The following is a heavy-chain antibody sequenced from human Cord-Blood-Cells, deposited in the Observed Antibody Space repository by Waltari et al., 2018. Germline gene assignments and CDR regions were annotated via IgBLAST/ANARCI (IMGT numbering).Heavy chain of an antibody. J-gene: IGHJ4*02. V-gene: IGHV3-30*18. Sequence: QAQLVESGGGVVQPGRSLRLSCAASGFTFSSYGMHWVRQAPGKGLEWVAVISYDGSNKYYADSVKGRFTISRDNSKNTLYLQMNSLRAEDTAVYYCAKEPTGYSSSWSFDYWGQGTLVTVSS. CDR1: GFTFSSYG. CDR3: AKEPTGYSSSWSFDY. D-gene: IGHD6-13*01. CDR2: ISYDGSNK.